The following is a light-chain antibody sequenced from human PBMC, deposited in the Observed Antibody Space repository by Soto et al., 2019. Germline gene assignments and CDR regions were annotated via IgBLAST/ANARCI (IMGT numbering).Light chain of an antibody. CDR1: QYITIY. J-gene: IGKJ5*01. V-gene: IGKV3-11*01. CDR3: KQRADWPIT. CDR2: DAS. Sequence: EIVLTQSPATLSLSPGERATLSCRASQYITIYLAWYQQKPGQAPRLLIYDASNRATGIQARFSGSGSGTDFTLTISSLEPDDFAVYYCKQRADWPITFGQGTRLEIK.